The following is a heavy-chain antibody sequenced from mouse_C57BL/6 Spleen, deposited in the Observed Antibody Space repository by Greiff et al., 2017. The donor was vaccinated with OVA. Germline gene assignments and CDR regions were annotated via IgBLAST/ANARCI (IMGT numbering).Heavy chain of an antibody. CDR1: GYSITSGYY. J-gene: IGHJ4*01. V-gene: IGHV3-6*01. CDR2: ISYDGSN. CDR3: ARLRPGYAMDY. D-gene: IGHD2-12*01. Sequence: VQLQQSGPGLVKPSQSLSLTCSVTGYSITSGYYWNWIRQFPGNKLEWMGYISYDGSNNYNPSLKNRISITRDTSKNQFFLKLNSVTTEDTATYYCARLRPGYAMDYWGQGTSVTVSS.